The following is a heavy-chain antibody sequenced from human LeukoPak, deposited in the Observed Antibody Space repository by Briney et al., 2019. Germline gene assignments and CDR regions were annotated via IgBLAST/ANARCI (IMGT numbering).Heavy chain of an antibody. V-gene: IGHV1-3*01. CDR2: INAGNGDT. CDR3: ASRQYSSSWYEYYFDY. Sequence: ASVKVSCKASGYTFTSYAMHWVRQAPGQRLEWMGWINAGNGDTKYSQKFQGRVTITRDTSASTAYMELSSLRSEDTAVYYCASRQYSSSWYEYYFDYWGQGTLVTVSS. J-gene: IGHJ4*02. D-gene: IGHD6-13*01. CDR1: GYTFTSYA.